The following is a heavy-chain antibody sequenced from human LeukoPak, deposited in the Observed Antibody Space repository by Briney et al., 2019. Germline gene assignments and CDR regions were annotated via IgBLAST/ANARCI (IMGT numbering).Heavy chain of an antibody. CDR2: IYYSGST. J-gene: IGHJ4*02. CDR3: ARLPSSRAGYYFDY. CDR1: GGSISNTNYY. D-gene: IGHD3-10*01. Sequence: SETLSLTCTVSGGSISNTNYYWGWIRQPPGKGLEWIGSIYYSGSTYYNPSLKSRVTISVDTSKYQFSLKLSSVTAADTAVCYCARLPSSRAGYYFDYWGQGTLVTVSS. V-gene: IGHV4-39*01.